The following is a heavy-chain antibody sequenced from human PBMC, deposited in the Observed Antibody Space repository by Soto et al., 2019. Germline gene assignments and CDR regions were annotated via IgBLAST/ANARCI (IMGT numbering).Heavy chain of an antibody. V-gene: IGHV6-1*01. CDR3: ERATVIGSGWSPPDWFDY. Sequence: PSQTLSLTCAISGDSVSSISAAWNWIRQSPSRGLEWLGRTYYRSKWYSEYAIFVEGRITINPDTSKNRFSLQLNSMTPEDTAVYYCERATVIGSGWSPPDWFDYWGHGTLVTVSS. D-gene: IGHD6-19*01. CDR2: TYYRSKWYS. CDR1: GDSVSSISAA. J-gene: IGHJ5*01.